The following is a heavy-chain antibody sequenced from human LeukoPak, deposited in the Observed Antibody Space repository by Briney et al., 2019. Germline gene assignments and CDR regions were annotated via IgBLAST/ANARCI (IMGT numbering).Heavy chain of an antibody. CDR1: GGSFSGYY. CDR2: INHSGST. D-gene: IGHD6-13*01. CDR3: ARDHIAAAGTKVFYCGMDV. V-gene: IGHV4-34*01. J-gene: IGHJ6*02. Sequence: PSETLSLTCAVYGGSFSGYYWSWIRQPPGKGLEWIGEINHSGSTNYNPSLKSRVTISVDTSKNQFSLKLSSVTAADTAVYYCARDHIAAAGTKVFYCGMDVWGQGTTVTVSS.